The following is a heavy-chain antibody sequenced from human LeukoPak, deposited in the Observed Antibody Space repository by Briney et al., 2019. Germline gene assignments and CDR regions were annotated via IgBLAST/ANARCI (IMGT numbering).Heavy chain of an antibody. CDR3: AKMGLKQWPYNYFDY. Sequence: AGGSLRPSCAASGFTFSSYNMNWVRQAPGKGLEWVSSISSRSTYINYADSVKGRFTISRDNSKNTLYLQMNSLRAEDTAVYYCAKMGLKQWPYNYFDYWGQGTLVTVSS. CDR2: ISSRSTYI. CDR1: GFTFSSYN. D-gene: IGHD6-19*01. V-gene: IGHV3-21*04. J-gene: IGHJ4*02.